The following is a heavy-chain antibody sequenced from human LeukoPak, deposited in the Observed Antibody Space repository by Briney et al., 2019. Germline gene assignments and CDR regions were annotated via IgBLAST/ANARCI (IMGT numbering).Heavy chain of an antibody. CDR3: ARAYQRLGELSLPNY. Sequence: ASVKVSCKASGYTFTSYAMNWVRQAPGQGLEWMGWINTNTGNPTYAQGFTGRFVFSLDTSVSTAYLQIRSLKAEDTAVYYCARAYQRLGELSLPNYWGQGTLVTVSS. V-gene: IGHV7-4-1*02. D-gene: IGHD3-16*02. J-gene: IGHJ4*02. CDR2: INTNTGNP. CDR1: GYTFTSYA.